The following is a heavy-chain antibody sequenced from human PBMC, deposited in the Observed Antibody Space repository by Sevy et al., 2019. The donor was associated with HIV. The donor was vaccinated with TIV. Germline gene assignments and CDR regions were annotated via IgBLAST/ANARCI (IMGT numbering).Heavy chain of an antibody. J-gene: IGHJ5*02. D-gene: IGHD2-21*01. Sequence: GGSLRLSCATSGFTFNIYAMCWVRQAPGKGLEWVSTIGGGDTYYADSVKDRFTISRDDSKSAVYLQMNSLRADDTAVYYCAKDGVSRNKLWDWFDPWGQGTLVTVSS. V-gene: IGHV3-23*01. CDR3: AKDGVSRNKLWDWFDP. CDR2: IGGGDT. CDR1: GFTFNIYA.